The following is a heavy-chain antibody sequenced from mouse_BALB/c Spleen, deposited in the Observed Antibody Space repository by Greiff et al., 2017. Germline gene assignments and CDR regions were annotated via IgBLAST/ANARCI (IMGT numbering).Heavy chain of an antibody. D-gene: IGHD2-14*01. CDR1: GFAFSSYD. Sequence: EVQGVESGGGLVKPGGSLKLSCAASGFAFSSYDMSWVRQTPEKRLEWVAYISSGGGSTYYPDTVKGRFTISRDNAKNTLYLQMSSLKSEDTAMYYCARHHYGYESYAMDYWGQGTSVTVSS. J-gene: IGHJ4*01. CDR3: ARHHYGYESYAMDY. V-gene: IGHV5-12-1*01. CDR2: ISSGGGST.